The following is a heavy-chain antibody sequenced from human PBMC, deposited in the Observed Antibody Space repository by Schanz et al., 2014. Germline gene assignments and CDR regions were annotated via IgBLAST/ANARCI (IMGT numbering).Heavy chain of an antibody. J-gene: IGHJ4*02. V-gene: IGHV3-66*01. Sequence: EVQLVESGGGLVQPGGSLRLSCAASGFTVSSNYMSWVRQAPGKGLEWVSITYSGGSTYYADSVKGRFTISRDNSRKTLYLQMNSLRADDTAVYYCAKDHPSSGWPAFDVWGQGTQVTVSS. CDR2: TYSGGST. CDR3: AKDHPSSGWPAFDV. D-gene: IGHD6-19*01. CDR1: GFTVSSNY.